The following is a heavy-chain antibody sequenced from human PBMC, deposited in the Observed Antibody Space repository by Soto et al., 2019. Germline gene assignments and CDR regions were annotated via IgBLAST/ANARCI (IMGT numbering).Heavy chain of an antibody. CDR3: ARNQYQLLSVTRKGNGMDS. J-gene: IGHJ6*02. D-gene: IGHD2-2*01. Sequence: GGSLRLSCAASGLTFSSYWMHWVRQAPGKGLVWVSRINSDGSSTSYADSVKGRFTISRDNAKNTLYLQMNSLRAEDTAVYYCARNQYQLLSVTRKGNGMDSWGQGTTVTVSS. V-gene: IGHV3-74*01. CDR1: GLTFSSYW. CDR2: INSDGSST.